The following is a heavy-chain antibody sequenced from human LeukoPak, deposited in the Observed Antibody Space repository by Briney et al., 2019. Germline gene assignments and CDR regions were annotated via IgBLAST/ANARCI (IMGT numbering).Heavy chain of an antibody. D-gene: IGHD4-17*01. J-gene: IGHJ5*02. CDR2: IYYSGTT. CDR1: GGSISSYY. Sequence: SETLSLTCTVSGGSISSYYWSWIRQPPGKGLEWIGYIYYSGTTNYNPSLKSRVIISVDTSKNQFSLKLSSVTAADTAVYYCAREGGWTTVTDTNWFDPWGQGTLVTVSS. V-gene: IGHV4-59*01. CDR3: AREGGWTTVTDTNWFDP.